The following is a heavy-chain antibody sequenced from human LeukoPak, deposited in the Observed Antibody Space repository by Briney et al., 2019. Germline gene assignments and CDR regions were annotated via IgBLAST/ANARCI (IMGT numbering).Heavy chain of an antibody. D-gene: IGHD3-22*01. V-gene: IGHV1-24*01. CDR2: FDPEDGET. J-gene: IGHJ4*02. CDR1: GYTLTELS. CDR3: ATLSGYYYEYFDY. Sequence: ASVKVSCKVSGYTLTELSMHWLRQAPGKGLEWMGGFDPEDGETIYAQKFQGRVTMTEDTSTDTAYMERSSLRSEDTAVYYCATLSGYYYEYFDYWGQGTLVTVSS.